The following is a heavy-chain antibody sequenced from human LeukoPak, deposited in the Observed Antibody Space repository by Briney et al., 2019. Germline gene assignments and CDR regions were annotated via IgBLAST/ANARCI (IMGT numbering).Heavy chain of an antibody. J-gene: IGHJ4*02. CDR3: VRGGPNKSGWTLDY. V-gene: IGHV1-3*01. CDR1: GYTLTNYA. CDR2: FNSDTGNT. Sequence: GASVKVSCKASGYTLTNYAIHWVRQAPGQRLEWMGWFNSDTGNTDYSQKFQGRVTISRDTSANTAYMELNRLRPEDTAVFYCVRGGPNKSGWTLDYWGQGTLVTVSS. D-gene: IGHD6-19*01.